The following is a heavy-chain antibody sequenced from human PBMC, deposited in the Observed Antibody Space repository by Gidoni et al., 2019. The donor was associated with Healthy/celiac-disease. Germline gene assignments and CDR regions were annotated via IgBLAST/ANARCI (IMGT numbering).Heavy chain of an antibody. CDR3: ARGKRMGATKHYYYYMDV. V-gene: IGHV3-13*04. Sequence: EVQLVESGGGLVQPWGSLRLSCAASGFPFSRYDIHWVLQATGKGLEWVSAIGTAGDTYYPGSVKGRFTISRENAKNSLYLQMNSLRAGDTAVYYCARGKRMGATKHYYYYMDVWGKGTTVTVSS. J-gene: IGHJ6*03. CDR2: IGTAGDT. D-gene: IGHD1-26*01. CDR1: GFPFSRYD.